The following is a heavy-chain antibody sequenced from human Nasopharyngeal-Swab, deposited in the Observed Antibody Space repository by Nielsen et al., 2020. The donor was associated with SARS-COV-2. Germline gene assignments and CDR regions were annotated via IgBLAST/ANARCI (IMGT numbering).Heavy chain of an antibody. CDR1: GFTFSSYA. D-gene: IGHD2-15*01. V-gene: IGHV3-23*01. Sequence: GESLKISCAASGFTFSSYAMTWVRQAPGKGLEWVSSISGSGDYSYYADSVKGRFTISRDNSKNSLYLQMNSLRAEDTAVYYCARGTGVYCSGGSCYPGAFDYWGQGTLVTVSS. CDR2: ISGSGDYS. CDR3: ARGTGVYCSGGSCYPGAFDY. J-gene: IGHJ4*02.